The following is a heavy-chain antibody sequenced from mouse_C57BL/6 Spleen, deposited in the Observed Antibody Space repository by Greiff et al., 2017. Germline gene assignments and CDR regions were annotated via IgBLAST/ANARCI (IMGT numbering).Heavy chain of an antibody. CDR2: IDPSDSET. J-gene: IGHJ4*01. CDR3: ARYFYDGSSYVSAMDY. D-gene: IGHD1-1*01. Sequence: QVQLQQPGAELVRPGSSVKMSCKASGYTFTSYWMHWVKQRPIQGLEWIGNIDPSDSETHYNQKFKDKATLTVDKSSSTAYMQLSSLTSEDSAVYYCARYFYDGSSYVSAMDYWGQGTSVTVSS. CDR1: GYTFTSYW. V-gene: IGHV1-52*01.